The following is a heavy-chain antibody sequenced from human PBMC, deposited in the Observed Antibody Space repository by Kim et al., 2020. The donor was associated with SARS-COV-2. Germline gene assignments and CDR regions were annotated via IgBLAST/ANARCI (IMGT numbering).Heavy chain of an antibody. Sequence: GGSLRLSCAASGFTFSSYEMNWVRQAPGKGLEWVSYISSSGSTIYYADSVKGRFTISRDNAKNSLYLQMNSLRAEDTAVYYCARDKLYDFWSGYSYGMDVWGQGTTVTVSS. CDR2: ISSSGSTI. CDR1: GFTFSSYE. D-gene: IGHD3-3*01. V-gene: IGHV3-48*03. CDR3: ARDKLYDFWSGYSYGMDV. J-gene: IGHJ6*02.